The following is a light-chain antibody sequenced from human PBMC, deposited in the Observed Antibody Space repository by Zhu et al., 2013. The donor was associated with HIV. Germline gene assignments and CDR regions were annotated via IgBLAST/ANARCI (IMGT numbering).Light chain of an antibody. CDR2: GAS. CDR3: QQRINWPPIT. Sequence: EVVLMQSPGTLSLSPGERATLSCRASQTVSYKHIAWYQQKPGQAPRLLIYGASSRAPGIPDRFSGGGSGTVFTLTISSLEPDDFAVYYCQQRINWPPITFGQGTRLEI. V-gene: IGKV3-11*01. J-gene: IGKJ5*01. CDR1: QTVSYKH.